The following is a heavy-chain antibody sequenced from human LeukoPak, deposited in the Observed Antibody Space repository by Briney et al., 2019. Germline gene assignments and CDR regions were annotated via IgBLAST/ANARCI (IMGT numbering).Heavy chain of an antibody. CDR1: GYTFTGYY. D-gene: IGHD5-18*01. CDR3: ARVTHTELSTWFDP. CDR2: IIPIFGSS. Sequence: SVKVSCKASGYTFTGYYMHWVRQAPGQGLEWMGGIIPIFGSSNYAQKFQGRVTITADESTTTAYMELSSLRSEDTAVYYCARVTHTELSTWFDPWGQGTLVTVSS. V-gene: IGHV1-69*13. J-gene: IGHJ5*02.